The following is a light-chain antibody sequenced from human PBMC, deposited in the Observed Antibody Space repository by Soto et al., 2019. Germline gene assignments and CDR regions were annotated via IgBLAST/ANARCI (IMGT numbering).Light chain of an antibody. V-gene: IGKV3-20*01. CDR1: QSVSNNY. J-gene: IGKJ1*01. Sequence: EIVLTQSPVTLSLSPWGRATLSCRASQSVSNNYLAWYQQKPGQAPMLLIYGASNRATVIPDRFSGSGSGTDFTLTISRLEPEDFAVYYCQQYGSSGTFGQGTKVDIK. CDR2: GAS. CDR3: QQYGSSGT.